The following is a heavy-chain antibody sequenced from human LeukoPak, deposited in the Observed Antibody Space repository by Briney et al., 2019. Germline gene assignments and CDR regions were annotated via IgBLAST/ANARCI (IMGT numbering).Heavy chain of an antibody. Sequence: ASVKDSCKASGGTFSSYAISGVRQAPGKVLEWIGGIIPIFGTANYAQKFQGRVTITADESTSTAYMELSSLRSEDTAVYYCARRADIVVVVAARGAFHIWGQGTMVTVSS. D-gene: IGHD2-15*01. V-gene: IGHV1-69*13. CDR2: IIPIFGTA. J-gene: IGHJ3*02. CDR3: ARRADIVVVVAARGAFHI. CDR1: GGTFSSYA.